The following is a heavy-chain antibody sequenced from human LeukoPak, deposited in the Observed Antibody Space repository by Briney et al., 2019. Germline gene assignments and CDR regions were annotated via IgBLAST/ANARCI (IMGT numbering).Heavy chain of an antibody. CDR2: ISAYNGNT. J-gene: IGHJ5*02. CDR3: ARDYGDYDPNWFDP. V-gene: IGHV1-18*01. D-gene: IGHD4-17*01. CDR1: GYTFTSYG. Sequence: ASVKVSRKASGYTFTSYGISWVRQAPGQGLEWMGWISAYNGNTNYAQKLQGRVTMTTDTSTSTAYMELRSLRSDDTAVYYCARDYGDYDPNWFDPWGQGTLVTVSS.